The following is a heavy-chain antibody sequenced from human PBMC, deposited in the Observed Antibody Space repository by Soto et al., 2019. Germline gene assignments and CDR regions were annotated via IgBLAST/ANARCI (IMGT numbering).Heavy chain of an antibody. V-gene: IGHV4-39*01. CDR1: GGSISSSSYY. D-gene: IGHD1-7*01. J-gene: IGHJ5*02. Sequence: SETLSLTCTVSGGSISSSSYYWGWIRQPPGKGLEWIGSIYYSGSTYYNPSLKSRVTISVDTSKNQFSLKLSSVTAADTAVYYCARWGRGNWNYGWFDPWGQGTLVTSPQ. CDR3: ARWGRGNWNYGWFDP. CDR2: IYYSGST.